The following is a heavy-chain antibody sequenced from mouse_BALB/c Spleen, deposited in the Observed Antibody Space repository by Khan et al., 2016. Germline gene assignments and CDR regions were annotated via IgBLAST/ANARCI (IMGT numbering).Heavy chain of an antibody. J-gene: IGHJ1*01. D-gene: IGHD2-2*01. V-gene: IGHV1-66*01. CDR1: GYSFTSDY. Sequence: QVQLKQSGPELVKPGASVKMPCKASGYSFTSDYIHWVKQRPGQGLEWIGWIFPGSGITRYNETFKGKATLTADTSSSTVYMQFSSLTSEDSAVYLCARGPYAYDWYFDVWGAGTPVTVSS. CDR2: IFPGSGIT. CDR3: ARGPYAYDWYFDV.